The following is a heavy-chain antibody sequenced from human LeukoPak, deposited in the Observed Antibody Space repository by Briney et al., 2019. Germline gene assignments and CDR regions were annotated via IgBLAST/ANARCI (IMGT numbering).Heavy chain of an antibody. CDR2: INSDGSGI. D-gene: IGHD2-15*01. CDR1: GFTFSSYW. J-gene: IGHJ5*02. Sequence: GGSLRLSCAASGFTFSSYWMLWVRQAPGKGLMWVSRINSDGSGIVYADSVKGRFTISRDNAKNTLYLQMNSLRAEDTAVYYCTRGGSGGNWFDPWGQGILVTVSS. V-gene: IGHV3-74*01. CDR3: TRGGSGGNWFDP.